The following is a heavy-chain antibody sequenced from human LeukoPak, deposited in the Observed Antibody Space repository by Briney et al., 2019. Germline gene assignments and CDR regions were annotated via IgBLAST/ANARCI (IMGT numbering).Heavy chain of an antibody. CDR2: IYYSGST. CDR1: GGSISSYY. J-gene: IGHJ2*01. V-gene: IGHV4-59*01. Sequence: SETLSLTCTVSGGSISSYYWSWIRQPPGKGLEWIGYIYYSGSTNYNPSLKSRVTISVDTSENQFTLRLSSVTAADTAVYYCASGEDWYFDLWGRGTLVTVSS. CDR3: ASGEDWYFDL.